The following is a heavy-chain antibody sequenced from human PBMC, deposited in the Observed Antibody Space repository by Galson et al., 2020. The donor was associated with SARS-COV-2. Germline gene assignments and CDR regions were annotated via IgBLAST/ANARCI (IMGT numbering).Heavy chain of an antibody. CDR2: INVGGQNT. CDR3: VKDGANFWSGYYDGAESIDD. CDR1: GFTFSTYA. Sequence: WGSLRLFCVVSGFTFSTYAMIWVLQAPGRGLEWVSVINVGGQNTFYRDSVKGRFTISRDNRRNTLYLQMNSLRVENTDVYYCVKDGANFWSGYYDGAESIDDWSQGTRVTVSS. J-gene: IGHJ4*02. V-gene: IGHV3-23*01. D-gene: IGHD3-3*01.